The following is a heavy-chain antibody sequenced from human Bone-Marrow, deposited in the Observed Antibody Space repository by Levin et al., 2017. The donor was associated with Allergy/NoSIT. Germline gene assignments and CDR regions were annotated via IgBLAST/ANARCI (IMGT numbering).Heavy chain of an antibody. J-gene: IGHJ5*02. CDR3: AKSPVTWYTTAWRHECDS. Sequence: AGGSLRLSCTASGLTLSSYGVHWVRQAPGKGLEWVALISFDGRQTYYGDSVKGRFTVSRDGSRDTVHLQMNGLTSEDTATYHCAKSPVTWYTTAWRHECDSLGPGTLVTVSS. V-gene: IGHV3-30*18. D-gene: IGHD6-13*01. CDR1: GLTLSSYG. CDR2: ISFDGRQT.